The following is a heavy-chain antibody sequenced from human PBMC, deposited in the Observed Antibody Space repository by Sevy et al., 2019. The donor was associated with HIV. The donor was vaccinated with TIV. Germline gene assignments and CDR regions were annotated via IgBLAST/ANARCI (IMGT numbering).Heavy chain of an antibody. J-gene: IGHJ4*02. Sequence: ASVKVSCKASGVTFNSYAFHWVRQAPGQGLEWMGGIIPMFGTTDYAQKFQGRVTISADESTSTVYMEQSSLRSEDTAVYYCTRGVTKKIGGGYYFDYWGQRTLVTVSS. CDR1: GVTFNSYA. CDR3: TRGVTKKIGGGYYFDY. V-gene: IGHV1-69*13. D-gene: IGHD1-26*01. CDR2: IIPMFGTT.